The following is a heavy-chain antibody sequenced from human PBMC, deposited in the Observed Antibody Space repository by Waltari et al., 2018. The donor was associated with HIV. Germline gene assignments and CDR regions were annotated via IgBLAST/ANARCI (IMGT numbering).Heavy chain of an antibody. CDR1: ASAFGGHA. V-gene: IGHV3-49*03. CDR3: SRSRGYSYGYADY. D-gene: IGHD5-18*01. Sequence: EVQLVQSGGCVVQSGGSLGLHCPAVASAFGGHAIRWFSQVPGKGLEWLGFIRSKTYGGTTEHAASVKDRFTISRDESKSIAYLQMNSLKTEDTAVYYCSRSRGYSYGYADYWGQGTLVTVSS. CDR2: IRSKTYGGTT. J-gene: IGHJ4*02.